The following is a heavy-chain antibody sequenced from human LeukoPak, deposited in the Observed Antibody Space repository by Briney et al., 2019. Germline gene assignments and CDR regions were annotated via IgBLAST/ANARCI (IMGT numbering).Heavy chain of an antibody. V-gene: IGHV3-74*01. CDR1: GFTFSSYW. CDR3: AKDVGVILYDY. CDR2: IKSDGSST. D-gene: IGHD3-10*01. J-gene: IGHJ4*02. Sequence: GGSLRLSCAASGFTFSSYWMHWVRQVPGKGLVWVSRIKSDGSSTSYADLVKGRFTMSRDNAKNTLYLQMNSLRAEDTAVYYCAKDVGVILYDYWGQGTLVTVSS.